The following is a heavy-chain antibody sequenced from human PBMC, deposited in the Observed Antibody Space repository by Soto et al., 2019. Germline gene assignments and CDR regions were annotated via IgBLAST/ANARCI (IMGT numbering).Heavy chain of an antibody. CDR1: GGSISSSSYY. D-gene: IGHD6-19*01. CDR2: SYYSGST. J-gene: IGHJ4*02. V-gene: IGHV4-39*01. Sequence: QLQLQESGPGLVKPSETLSLTCTVSGGSISSSSYYWGWIRQPPGKGLEWIGRSYYSGSTYYNPSLKSPVTISVDTSKNQFSLKLSSVTAADTAVYYCARGYSSGWYGYYFDYWGQGTLVTVSS. CDR3: ARGYSSGWYGYYFDY.